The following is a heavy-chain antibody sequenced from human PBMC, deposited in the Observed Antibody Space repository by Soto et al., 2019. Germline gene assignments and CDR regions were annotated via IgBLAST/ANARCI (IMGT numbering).Heavy chain of an antibody. CDR3: VKGPAFYDSSSFDY. D-gene: IGHD3-22*01. V-gene: IGHV3-64D*06. CDR2: ISDNGVST. J-gene: IGHJ4*02. CDR1: GFTFSSYG. Sequence: GGSLRLSCSASGFTFSSYGMHWVRQAPGKGLEYVSAISDNGVSTYYAASVKGRCTISRDNSKNTLYLQMSCLRPEDTAVYYCVKGPAFYDSSSFDYWGQGTVVTVSS.